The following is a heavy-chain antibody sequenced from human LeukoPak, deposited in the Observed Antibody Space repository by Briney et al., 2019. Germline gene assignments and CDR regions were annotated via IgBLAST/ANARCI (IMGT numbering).Heavy chain of an antibody. CDR1: GGSISSGGYY. Sequence: SETLSLTCTVSGGSISSGGYYWSWIRQHPGKGLEWIGYIYYSGSTYYNPSLKSRVTISVDTSKNQVSLKVNSVTAADTAVYYCARRGSSGRSFDYWGQGTLVIVSS. D-gene: IGHD6-25*01. CDR2: IYYSGST. J-gene: IGHJ4*02. V-gene: IGHV4-31*03. CDR3: ARRGSSGRSFDY.